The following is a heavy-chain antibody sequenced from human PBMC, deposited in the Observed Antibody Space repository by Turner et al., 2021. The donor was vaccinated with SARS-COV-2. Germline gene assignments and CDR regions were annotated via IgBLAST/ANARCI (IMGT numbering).Heavy chain of an antibody. Sequence: QVQLVQSGAEVKKPGASVKISCKASGGTFSSYAISWVRQAPGQGLEWMGGIIPFFDTTNYAQKFQGRVTITADESTSTAYMELSSLRSEDTAVYYCARFTAYDSSGSTFDYWGQGTLVTVSS. J-gene: IGHJ4*02. V-gene: IGHV1-69*13. D-gene: IGHD3-22*01. CDR2: IIPFFDTT. CDR3: ARFTAYDSSGSTFDY. CDR1: GGTFSSYA.